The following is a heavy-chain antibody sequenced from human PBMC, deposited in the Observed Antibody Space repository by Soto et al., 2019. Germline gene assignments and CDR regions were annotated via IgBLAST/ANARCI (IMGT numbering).Heavy chain of an antibody. Sequence: RSLTCAVSGYAISNGYYWGRVRQPPGKGLEWIGDSHQSGITHHSPSLKGRVITSMLTSKNQFSLDLISVTAADTAVYYCVRTVAVAGTNVPDYFDHWGQGIQVTVSS. CDR1: GYAISNGYY. CDR3: VRTVAVAGTNVPDYFDH. D-gene: IGHD6-19*01. V-gene: IGHV4-38-2*01. J-gene: IGHJ4*02. CDR2: SHQSGIT.